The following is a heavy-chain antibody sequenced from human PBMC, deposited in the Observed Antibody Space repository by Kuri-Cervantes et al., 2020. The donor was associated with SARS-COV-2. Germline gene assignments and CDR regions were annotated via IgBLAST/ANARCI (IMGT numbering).Heavy chain of an antibody. CDR1: GYTFTGYY. CDR2: IIPNNGGT. D-gene: IGHD3-16*01. V-gene: IGHV1-2*02. Sequence: ASVKVCCKASGYTFTGYYMQWVRQAPGQGLEGMGWIIPNNGGTHYALKFQGRVTLTRDTSISTAYMELSGLTSDDTAVYFCARRSRGARWFDPWGQGTLVTVSS. J-gene: IGHJ5*02. CDR3: ARRSRGARWFDP.